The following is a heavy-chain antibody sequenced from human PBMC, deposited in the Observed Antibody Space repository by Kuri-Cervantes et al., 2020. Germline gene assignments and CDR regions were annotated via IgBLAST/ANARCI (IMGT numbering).Heavy chain of an antibody. Sequence: GESLKISCAVSGFTFNNYWMNWVRQAPGKGLEWVANINQDGGEKYYADSVKGRFTISRDNAKNSLFLRMNSLRVEDTAVYYCANGGRNGDLLEYWGQGTLVTVSS. CDR2: INQDGGEK. J-gene: IGHJ4*02. CDR3: ANGGRNGDLLEY. D-gene: IGHD4-17*01. V-gene: IGHV3-7*01. CDR1: GFTFNNYW.